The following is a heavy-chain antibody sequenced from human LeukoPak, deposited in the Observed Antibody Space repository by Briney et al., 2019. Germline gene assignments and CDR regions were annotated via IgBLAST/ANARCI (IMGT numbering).Heavy chain of an antibody. CDR3: ARDSSSFPNYFDY. V-gene: IGHV3-53*01. CDR2: IYSDGTT. CDR1: GFTVSSTY. J-gene: IGHJ4*02. Sequence: GGSLRLSCAASGFTVSSTYISWVRHAPGKGLEWVSLIYSDGTTFYADSVKGRFAISTDNSKNTLYLQMSSLRAEDTAVYYCARDSSSFPNYFDYWGQGTLITVSS. D-gene: IGHD3-3*02.